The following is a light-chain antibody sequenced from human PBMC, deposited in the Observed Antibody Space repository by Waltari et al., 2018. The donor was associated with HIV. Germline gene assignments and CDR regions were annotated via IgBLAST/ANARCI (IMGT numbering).Light chain of an antibody. Sequence: DIQMTQSPSSLSASVGDRVTITCQANQDISNNLNWYQQKPGKAPNLLIFDASNLQTGVQSRFSGSGSWTDFTLTISSLQPEDVATYFCQHYKNLPITFGQGTRLEIK. CDR1: QDISNN. V-gene: IGKV1-33*01. CDR2: DAS. J-gene: IGKJ5*01. CDR3: QHYKNLPIT.